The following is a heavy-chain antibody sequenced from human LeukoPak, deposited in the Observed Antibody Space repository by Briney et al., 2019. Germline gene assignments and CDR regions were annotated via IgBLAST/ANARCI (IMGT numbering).Heavy chain of an antibody. J-gene: IGHJ5*02. V-gene: IGHV1-18*01. CDR2: ISAYNGNT. CDR3: VRMIVVVPNNWFDP. CDR1: GYTFTSYG. D-gene: IGHD3-22*01. Sequence: ASVKVSCKASGYTFTSYGISWVRQAPGQGLEWMGWISAYNGNTNYAQKLQGRVTMTTDTSTSTAYMELRSLRSDDTAVYYCVRMIVVVPNNWFDPWGQGTLVTVSS.